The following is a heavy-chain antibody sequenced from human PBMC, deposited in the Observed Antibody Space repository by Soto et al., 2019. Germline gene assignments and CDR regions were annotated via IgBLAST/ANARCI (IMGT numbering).Heavy chain of an antibody. J-gene: IGHJ4*02. CDR3: ASYPDY. CDR2: IYYSGGT. V-gene: IGHV4-59*01. CDR1: GGSISSYY. Sequence: PSETLSLTCTVSGGSISSYYWSWIRQPPGKGLEWIGYIYYSGGTNYNPSLKSRVTISVDTSKNQFSLKLSSVTAADTAVYYCASYPDYWGQGTLVTVSS.